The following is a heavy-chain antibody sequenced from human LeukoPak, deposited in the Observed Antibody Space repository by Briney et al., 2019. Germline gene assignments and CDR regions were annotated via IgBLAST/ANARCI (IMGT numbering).Heavy chain of an antibody. CDR3: AGCHSGYDGWYYFDY. V-gene: IGHV3-48*02. CDR1: GFSFSRFI. J-gene: IGHJ4*02. Sequence: GGSLRLSCAASGFSFSRFIMNWVRQAPGKGLEWVSYISSSSSTIYYADSVKGRFTISRDNAKNSLYLQMNSLRDEDTAVYYCAGCHSGYDGWYYFDYWGRGTLVTVSS. CDR2: ISSSSSTI. D-gene: IGHD5-12*01.